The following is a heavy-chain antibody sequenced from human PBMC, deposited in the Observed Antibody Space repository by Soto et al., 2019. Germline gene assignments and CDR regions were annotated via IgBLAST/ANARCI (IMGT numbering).Heavy chain of an antibody. J-gene: IGHJ3*02. Sequence: ASVKVPCKASGYTFTGYYIHWVRQAPGQGLEWMGWINPNSGGTNYAQNSQGRVIMTTDTSISTVHMELSRLRSDDTAVYYCARDSRYGSGSYDVFDTWGQGTMVTVSS. CDR3: ARDSRYGSGSYDVFDT. CDR1: GYTFTGYY. CDR2: INPNSGGT. D-gene: IGHD3-10*01. V-gene: IGHV1-2*02.